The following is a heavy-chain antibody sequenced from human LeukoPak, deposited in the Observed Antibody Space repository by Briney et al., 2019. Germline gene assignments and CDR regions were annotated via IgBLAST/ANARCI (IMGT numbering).Heavy chain of an antibody. CDR2: ISSSSSTI. V-gene: IGHV3-48*01. D-gene: IGHD5-18*01. Sequence: GGSLRLSCAASGFTFSSYSMNWVRQAPGKGREWVSYISSSSSTIYYADSVKGRVTISRDNAKNSLSLLMNSLRAEDTAVYYCARDLSSRGYTYGTPAFTFDIWGQGTMVTVSS. J-gene: IGHJ3*02. CDR1: GFTFSSYS. CDR3: ARDLSSRGYTYGTPAFTFDI.